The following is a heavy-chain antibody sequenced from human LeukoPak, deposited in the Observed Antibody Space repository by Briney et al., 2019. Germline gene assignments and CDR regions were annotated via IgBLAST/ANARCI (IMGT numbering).Heavy chain of an antibody. V-gene: IGHV1-2*02. J-gene: IGHJ4*02. Sequence: GASVKVSCKASGYTFTDYYMHWVRQAPGQGLEWMGWINPNSGGTNYAQKFQGRVTMTRDTSISTAYMELSRLRSEDTAVYYCASGYGSGSYYSHLDYWGQGTLVTVSS. CDR1: GYTFTDYY. CDR2: INPNSGGT. D-gene: IGHD3-10*01. CDR3: ASGYGSGSYYSHLDY.